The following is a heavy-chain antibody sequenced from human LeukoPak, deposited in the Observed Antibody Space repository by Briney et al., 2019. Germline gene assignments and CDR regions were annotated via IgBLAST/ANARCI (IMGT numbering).Heavy chain of an antibody. CDR2: IYTSGST. V-gene: IGHV4-61*02. Sequence: SETLSLTCTVSGGSISSGSYYWSWIRQPAGKGLEWIGRIYTSGSTNYNPSLKSRVTISVDTSENQFSLKLSSVTAADTAVYYCARTHSSGPDYWGQGTLVTVSS. D-gene: IGHD6-19*01. CDR1: GGSISSGSYY. CDR3: ARTHSSGPDY. J-gene: IGHJ4*02.